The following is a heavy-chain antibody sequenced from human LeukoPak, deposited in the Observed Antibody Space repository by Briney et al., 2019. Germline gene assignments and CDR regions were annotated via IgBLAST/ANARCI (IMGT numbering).Heavy chain of an antibody. CDR2: LSNTWSDS. J-gene: IGHJ4*02. CDR3: ARGHWGLDY. CDR1: GFTLSDHY. D-gene: IGHD7-27*01. V-gene: IGHV3-11*01. Sequence: GGSVRLSRRAWGFTLSDHYMTGVRGARGEGLEYISYLSNTWSDSFYADSVKGRFSIFRDNAQKYPYLQMNDLRAQGPAVYYCARGHWGLDYWGQGTLVTVSS.